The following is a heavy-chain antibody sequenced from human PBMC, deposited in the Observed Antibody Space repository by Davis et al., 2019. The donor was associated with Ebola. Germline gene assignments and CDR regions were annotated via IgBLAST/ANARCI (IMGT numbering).Heavy chain of an antibody. D-gene: IGHD3-3*01. CDR3: ARGTYDFWSGFPGLGYYYYYMDV. CDR2: INHSGST. CDR1: GGSFSGYY. V-gene: IGHV4-34*01. Sequence: PGGSLRLSCAVYGGSFSGYYWSWIRQPPGKGLEWIGEINHSGSTNYNPSLKSRVTISVDTSKNQFSLKLSSVTAADTAVYYCARGTYDFWSGFPGLGYYYYYMDVWGKGTTVTVSS. J-gene: IGHJ6*03.